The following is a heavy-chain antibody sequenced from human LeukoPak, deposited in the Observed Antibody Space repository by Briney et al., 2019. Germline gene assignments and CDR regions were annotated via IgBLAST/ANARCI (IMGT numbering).Heavy chain of an antibody. V-gene: IGHV3-23*01. D-gene: IGHD6-13*01. CDR3: AKDRRGSSWDKDVPGAFDI. Sequence: PGGSLRLSCAASGFTFSSYAMSWVRQAPGKGLEWVSAISGSGGSTYYADSVKGRFTISRDNSKNTLYLQMNSLRAEDTAVYYCAKDRRGSSWDKDVPGAFDIWGQGTMVTVSS. CDR1: GFTFSSYA. J-gene: IGHJ3*02. CDR2: ISGSGGST.